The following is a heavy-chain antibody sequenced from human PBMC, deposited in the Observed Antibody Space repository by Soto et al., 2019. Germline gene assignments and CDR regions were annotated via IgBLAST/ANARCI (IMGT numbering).Heavy chain of an antibody. CDR2: IYYSGST. CDR1: GGSISSYY. V-gene: IGHV4-59*08. Sequence: PSETLSLTCTVSGGSISSYYWSWIRQPPGKGLEWIGYIYYSGSTNYNPSLKSRVTISLDTSKNQFSLKLSSVTAADTAVYYCAGTFYYDSSGYYRGRYYFDYWGQGTLVTVSS. D-gene: IGHD3-22*01. CDR3: AGTFYYDSSGYYRGRYYFDY. J-gene: IGHJ4*02.